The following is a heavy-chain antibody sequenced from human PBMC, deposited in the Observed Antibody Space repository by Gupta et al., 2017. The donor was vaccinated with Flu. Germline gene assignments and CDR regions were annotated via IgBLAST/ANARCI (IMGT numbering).Heavy chain of an antibody. CDR2: SKNRATSYTT. Sequence: EVQLVESGGGLVQPGGSLRLSCVVSGFTLSDDHLDWVRQAPGKGLEWIGRSKNRATSYTTVYAASVEGRFTFSRDDSKNSVNLQMNSLKTEDTAVYYCTRLNFYDGSGYYNDFWGQGTLVAVSS. V-gene: IGHV3-72*01. D-gene: IGHD3-22*01. J-gene: IGHJ4*02. CDR1: GFTLSDDH. CDR3: TRLNFYDGSGYYNDF.